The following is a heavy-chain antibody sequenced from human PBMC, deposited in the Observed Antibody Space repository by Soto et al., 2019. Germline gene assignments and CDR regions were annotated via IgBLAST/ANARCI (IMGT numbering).Heavy chain of an antibody. CDR2: IYYSGST. CDR1: GGSISSYY. J-gene: IGHJ4*02. CDR3: ARVYYDSSGYYHIDY. D-gene: IGHD3-22*01. V-gene: IGHV4-59*01. Sequence: LSLTCTVSGGSISSYYCSWIRQPPGKGLEWIGYIYYSGSTNYNPSLKSRVTISVDTSKNQFSLKLSSVTAADTAVYYCARVYYDSSGYYHIDYWGQGTLVTVSS.